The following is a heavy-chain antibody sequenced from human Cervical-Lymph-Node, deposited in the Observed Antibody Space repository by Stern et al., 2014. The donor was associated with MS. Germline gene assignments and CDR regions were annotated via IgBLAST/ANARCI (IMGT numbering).Heavy chain of an antibody. CDR3: AKGYSSSSALYYYYGMDV. CDR1: GFTFSSYG. D-gene: IGHD6-6*01. V-gene: IGHV3-30*18. Sequence: VQLEESGGGVVQPGRSLRLSCAASGFTFSSYGMHWVRQAPGQGLEWGAIISYDGSNKDYADSVKGRFTISRDNSKNTLYLQMNSLRAEDTAVYYCAKGYSSSSALYYYYGMDVWGQGTTVTVSS. CDR2: ISYDGSNK. J-gene: IGHJ6*02.